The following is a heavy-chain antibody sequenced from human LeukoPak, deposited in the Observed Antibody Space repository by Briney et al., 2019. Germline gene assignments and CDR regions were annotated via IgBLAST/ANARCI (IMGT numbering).Heavy chain of an antibody. CDR2: IYYSGNT. CDR1: GGSVSSGTFY. CDR3: ARGIMTTVPTFDY. V-gene: IGHV4-61*01. J-gene: IGHJ4*02. Sequence: SETLSLTCTVSGGSVSSGTFYWSWIRQPPGKGLEWIGDIYYSGNTNYNPSLKSRVTISVDTSKKQFSLRLSSVTAAETAVYYCARGIMTTVPTFDYWGQGTLVTVSS. D-gene: IGHD4-17*01.